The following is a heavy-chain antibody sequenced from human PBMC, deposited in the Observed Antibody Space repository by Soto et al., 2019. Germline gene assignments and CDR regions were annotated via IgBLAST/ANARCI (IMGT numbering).Heavy chain of an antibody. Sequence: QVQLVESGGGVVQPGRSLRLSCAASGFTFSSYAMHWVRQAPGKGLEWVAVISYDGSNKYYADSVKGRFTISRDNSKNTLYLQMISLRAEDTAVYYCARDRRYSSSWYPSGMDVWGQGTTVTVSS. CDR3: ARDRRYSSSWYPSGMDV. D-gene: IGHD6-13*01. CDR1: GFTFSSYA. J-gene: IGHJ6*02. CDR2: ISYDGSNK. V-gene: IGHV3-30-3*01.